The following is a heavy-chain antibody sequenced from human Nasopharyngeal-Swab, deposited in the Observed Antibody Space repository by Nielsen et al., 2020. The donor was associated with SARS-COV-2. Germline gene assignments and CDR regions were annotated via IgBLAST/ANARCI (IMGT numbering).Heavy chain of an antibody. CDR2: IGTAGDT. CDR1: GFTFSSYD. V-gene: IGHV3-13*04. J-gene: IGHJ4*02. Sequence: GESLKISCAASGFTFSSYDMHWVRQATGKGLEWVSAIGTAGDTYYPGSVKGRFTSSRENAKNSLYLQMNSLRAGDTAVYYCARGVRSDMITFGGVIAISPFDYWGRGTLVTVSS. CDR3: ARGVRSDMITFGGVIAISPFDY. D-gene: IGHD3-16*02.